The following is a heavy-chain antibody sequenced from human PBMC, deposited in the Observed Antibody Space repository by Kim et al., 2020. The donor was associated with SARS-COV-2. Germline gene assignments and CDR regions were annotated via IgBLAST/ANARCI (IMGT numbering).Heavy chain of an antibody. V-gene: IGHV4-39*01. Sequence: SETLSLTCTVSGGSISSSSYYWGWIRQPPGKGLEWIGSIYYSGSTYYNPSLKSRVTISVDTSKNQFSLKLSSVTAADTAVYYCARTENYYYDSSGYVWYFDHWGRGTLVTVSS. D-gene: IGHD3-22*01. CDR3: ARTENYYYDSSGYVWYFDH. CDR1: GGSISSSSYY. J-gene: IGHJ2*01. CDR2: IYYSGST.